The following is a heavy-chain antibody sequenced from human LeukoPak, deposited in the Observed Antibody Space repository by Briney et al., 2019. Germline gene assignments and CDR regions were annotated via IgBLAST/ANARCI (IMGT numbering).Heavy chain of an antibody. V-gene: IGHV3-30*18. CDR1: GFTFSSYG. CDR2: ISYDGSNK. Sequence: GGSLRLSCAASGFTFSSYGMHWVRQAPGKGLEWVAVISYDGSNKYYADSVKGRFTISRDNSKNTLYLQMNSLRAEDTAVYYCAKPLFSSSWPYCGQGTLVTVSS. J-gene: IGHJ4*02. D-gene: IGHD6-13*01. CDR3: AKPLFSSSWPY.